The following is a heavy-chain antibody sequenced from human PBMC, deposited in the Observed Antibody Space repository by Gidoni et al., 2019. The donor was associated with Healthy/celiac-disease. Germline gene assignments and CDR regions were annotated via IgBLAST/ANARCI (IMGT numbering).Heavy chain of an antibody. V-gene: IGHV3-53*04. CDR1: GFTVSSNY. CDR3: ASDRIGSSGWFYH. CDR2: IYSGGST. Sequence: EVQLVESGGGLVQPGGSLRLSCAASGFTVSSNYMSWVRQAPGKGLEWVSVIYSGGSTYYADSVEGRFTISRHNSKNTLYLQMNSLRAEDTAVYYCASDRIGSSGWFYHWGQGTLVTVSS. J-gene: IGHJ5*02. D-gene: IGHD6-19*01.